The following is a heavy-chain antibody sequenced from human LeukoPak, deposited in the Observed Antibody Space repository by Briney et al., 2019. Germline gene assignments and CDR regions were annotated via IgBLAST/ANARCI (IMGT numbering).Heavy chain of an antibody. D-gene: IGHD3-22*01. CDR3: VKDRGSSGWFDS. J-gene: IGHJ5*02. CDR1: GFTFSSYV. V-gene: IGHV3-64D*09. CDR2: ISSTGDST. Sequence: GGSLRLSCSASGFTFSSYVMHWVRQTPGKGLEHVSTISSTGDSTYYADSMKGRSTISRDNSKDTLFLQMSSLRAEDTAVYYCVKDRGSSGWFDSWGQGTLVTVSS.